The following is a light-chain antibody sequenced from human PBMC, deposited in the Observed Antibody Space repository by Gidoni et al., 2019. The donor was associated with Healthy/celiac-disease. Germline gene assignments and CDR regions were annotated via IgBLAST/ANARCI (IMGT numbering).Light chain of an antibody. CDR1: QGISSY. CDR2: AAS. Sequence: IQLTHSPSSLSASVGDRVTITCRASQGISSYLAWYQQKPGKAPKLLIYAASTLQSGVPSRFSGSGSGTDFTLTISSLQPEDFATYYCQQLNSYPAYTFGQXTKLEIK. V-gene: IGKV1-9*01. CDR3: QQLNSYPAYT. J-gene: IGKJ2*01.